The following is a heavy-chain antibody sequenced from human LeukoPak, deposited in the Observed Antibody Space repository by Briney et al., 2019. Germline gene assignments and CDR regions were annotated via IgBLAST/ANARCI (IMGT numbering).Heavy chain of an antibody. Sequence: SETLSLTCAVYGGSFSGYYWSWIRQPPGKGLEWIGEINHSGSTNYNPSLKSRVTISVDTSKNQFSLKLSSVTAADTAVYYCARVGVVPQKLYYFDYWGQGTLVTVSS. J-gene: IGHJ4*02. CDR2: INHSGST. CDR1: GGSFSGYY. D-gene: IGHD2-15*01. CDR3: ARVGVVPQKLYYFDY. V-gene: IGHV4-34*01.